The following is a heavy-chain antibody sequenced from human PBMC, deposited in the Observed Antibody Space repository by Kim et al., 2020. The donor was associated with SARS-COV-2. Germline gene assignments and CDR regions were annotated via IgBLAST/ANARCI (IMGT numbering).Heavy chain of an antibody. CDR2: TYYRSQWYY. Sequence: SQTLSLTCAISGDSVSSNSATWHWIRQSPSRGLEWLGRTYYRSQWYYDYAVSVKSRLTINLDTSKNLFSLQLNSVTPEDTAVYYCARDQNKAASGYFDYWGQGSLVTVSS. CDR1: GDSVSSNSAT. V-gene: IGHV6-1*01. J-gene: IGHJ4*02. CDR3: ARDQNKAASGYFDY. D-gene: IGHD6-13*01.